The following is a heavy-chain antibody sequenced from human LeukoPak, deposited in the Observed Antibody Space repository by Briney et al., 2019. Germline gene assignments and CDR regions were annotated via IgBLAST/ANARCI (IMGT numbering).Heavy chain of an antibody. CDR2: ISTQSNSV. V-gene: IGHV3-21*06. D-gene: IGHD3-10*01. Sequence: GGSLRLSCASSGFTFSSYLMTWVRQAPGKGLEWVSSISTQSNSVYYANSVKGRVTISRDDAKNSVFLKINRLRGEDTAVYYCVSVVWRESAGLVNSWRGDHWGQGTLVTVSS. CDR3: VSVVWRESAGLVNSWRGDH. CDR1: GFTFSSYL. J-gene: IGHJ4*02.